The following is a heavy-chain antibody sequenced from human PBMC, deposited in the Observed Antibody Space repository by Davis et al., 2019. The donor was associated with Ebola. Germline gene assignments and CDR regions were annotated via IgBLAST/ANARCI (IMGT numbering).Heavy chain of an antibody. CDR1: GFTFSTYW. J-gene: IGHJ4*02. CDR2: IKQDGSDK. Sequence: GGSLRLSCAASGFTFSTYWMNWVRQAPGKGLEWVASIKQDGSDKFYVDSVKGRFTVSRDNAKNSLYLQMNTLRAEDTAVYYCASGLWASDFDFWGQGTLVTVSS. CDR3: ASGLWASDFDF. V-gene: IGHV3-7*03. D-gene: IGHD3-16*01.